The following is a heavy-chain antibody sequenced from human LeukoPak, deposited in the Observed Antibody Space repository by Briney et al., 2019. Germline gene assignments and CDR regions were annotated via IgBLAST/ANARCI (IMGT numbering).Heavy chain of an antibody. CDR3: ARGVGPASIDY. Sequence: PSETLSLTCTVSGGSISSSSYYWGWIRQPPGKGLEWIGSIYYSGSTYYNPPLKSRVTISVDTSKNQFSLNLSSVTAADTAVYYCARGVGPASIDYWGQGTLVTVSS. CDR1: GGSISSSSYY. J-gene: IGHJ4*02. CDR2: IYYSGST. V-gene: IGHV4-39*07.